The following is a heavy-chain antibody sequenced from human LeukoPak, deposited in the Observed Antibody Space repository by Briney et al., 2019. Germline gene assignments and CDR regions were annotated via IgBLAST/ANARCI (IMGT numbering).Heavy chain of an antibody. J-gene: IGHJ3*02. CDR1: GGSFSGYY. CDR2: INHSGGT. CDR3: ARSPRGRYSYGSSAFDI. V-gene: IGHV4-34*01. D-gene: IGHD5-18*01. Sequence: SETLSLTCAVYGGSFSGYYWSWIRQPPGKGLEWIGEINHSGGTNYNPSLKSRVTISVDTSKNQFSLKLSSVTAADTAVYYCARSPRGRYSYGSSAFDIWGQGTMVTVSS.